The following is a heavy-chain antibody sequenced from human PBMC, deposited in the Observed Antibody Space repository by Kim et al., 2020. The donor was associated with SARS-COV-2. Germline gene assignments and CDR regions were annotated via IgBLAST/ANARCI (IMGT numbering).Heavy chain of an antibody. V-gene: IGHV4-4*02. CDR2: IYHSGST. Sequence: SETLSLTCAVSGGSISSSNWWSWVRQPPGKGLEWIGEIYHSGSTNYNPSLKSRVTISVDKSKNQFSLKLSSVTAADTAVYYCAVLPSHYYDSSGYYDFAFDIWGQGTMVTVSS. J-gene: IGHJ3*02. CDR3: AVLPSHYYDSSGYYDFAFDI. D-gene: IGHD3-22*01. CDR1: GGSISSSNW.